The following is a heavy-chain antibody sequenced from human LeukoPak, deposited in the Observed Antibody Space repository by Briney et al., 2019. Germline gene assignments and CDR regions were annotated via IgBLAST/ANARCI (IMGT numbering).Heavy chain of an antibody. CDR1: GFTFSSYS. V-gene: IGHV3-21*01. D-gene: IGHD3-9*01. CDR3: RCNILTGYSPFDY. J-gene: IGHJ4*02. CDR2: ISSSSSYI. Sequence: GGSLRLSCAASGFTFSSYSMNWVRQAPGKGLEWVSSISSSSSYIYYADSVKGRFTISRGNAKNSLYLQMNSLRAEDTAVYYCRCNILTGYSPFDYWGQGTLVTVSS.